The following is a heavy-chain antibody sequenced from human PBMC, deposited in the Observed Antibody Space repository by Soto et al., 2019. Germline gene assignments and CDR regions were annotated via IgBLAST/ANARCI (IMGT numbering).Heavy chain of an antibody. J-gene: IGHJ4*02. D-gene: IGHD1-26*01. CDR2: FYYSGTT. CDR1: GDSISTYY. V-gene: IGHV4-59*01. CDR3: ALLSGSYPYYFDY. Sequence: SETLSLTCTVSGDSISTYYWSWIRQPPGKGLEWIGSFYYSGTTNYNPSLKSRVTMSVDTSKNQFSLKLSSVTAADTAVYYCALLSGSYPYYFDYWGQGTLVTVSS.